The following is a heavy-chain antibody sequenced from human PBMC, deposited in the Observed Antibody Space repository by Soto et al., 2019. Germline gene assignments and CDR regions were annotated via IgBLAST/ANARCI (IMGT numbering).Heavy chain of an antibody. D-gene: IGHD6-19*01. CDR2: FDPEDGET. CDR3: ATDLFYSSGWSGAEFDP. Sequence: GASVKVSCKVSGYTLTELSMHWVRQAPGKGLEWMGGFDPEDGETIYAQKFQGRVTMTEDTSTDTAYMELSSLRSEDTAVYYCATDLFYSSGWSGAEFDPWGQGTLVTVSS. V-gene: IGHV1-24*01. CDR1: GYTLTELS. J-gene: IGHJ5*02.